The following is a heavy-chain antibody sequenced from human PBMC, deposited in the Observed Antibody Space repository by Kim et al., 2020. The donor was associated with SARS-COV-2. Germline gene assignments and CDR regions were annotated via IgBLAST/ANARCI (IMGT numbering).Heavy chain of an antibody. CDR3: ASPSVV. J-gene: IGHJ3*01. Sequence: SRHTNYADSGKGRFTISRDDSKNSLYLQMNSLRAEDTAVYYCASPSVVWGQGTMVTVSS. CDR2: SRHT. V-gene: IGHV3-11*06.